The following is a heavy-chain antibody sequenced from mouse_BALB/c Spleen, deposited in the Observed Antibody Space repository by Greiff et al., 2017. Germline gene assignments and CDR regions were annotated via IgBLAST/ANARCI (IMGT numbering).Heavy chain of an antibody. J-gene: IGHJ4*01. CDR1: GFTFSSYT. D-gene: IGHD2-13*01. V-gene: IGHV5-6-4*01. CDR3: TRGGGDYISAMDY. CDR2: ISSGGSYT. Sequence: EVKLVESGGGLVKPGGSLKLSCAASGFTFSSYTMSWVRQTPEKRLEWVATISSGGSYTYYPDSVKGRFTISRDNAKNTLYLQMSSLKSEDTAMYYCTRGGGDYISAMDYWGQGTSVTVSS.